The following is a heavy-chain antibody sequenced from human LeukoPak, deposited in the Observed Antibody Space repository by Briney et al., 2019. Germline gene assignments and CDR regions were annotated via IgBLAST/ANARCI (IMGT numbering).Heavy chain of an antibody. Sequence: PGGSLRLSCAASGFTVSSNYMSWVRQAPGKGLEWVSVIYSGGSTYYADSVKGRFTISRDNSKNTLYLQMNSLRAEDTAVYYCAGPNLYSGSYENYYGMDVWGQGTTVTVSS. V-gene: IGHV3-53*01. CDR1: GFTVSSNY. CDR3: AGPNLYSGSYENYYGMDV. D-gene: IGHD1-26*01. CDR2: IYSGGST. J-gene: IGHJ6*02.